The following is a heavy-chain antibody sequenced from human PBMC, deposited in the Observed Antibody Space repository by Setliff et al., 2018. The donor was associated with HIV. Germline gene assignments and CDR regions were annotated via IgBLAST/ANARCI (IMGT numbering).Heavy chain of an antibody. J-gene: IGHJ4*02. CDR1: GYTFINYG. CDR3: ARDRPGMDCTTTSCYAPFGY. CDR2: ISAYTGNR. Sequence: GASVKVSCKASGYTFINYGFSWVRQAPGQGPEWVGWISAYTGNRNYTQKLQGRVNMTTQRSTSTAYMELRSLRSDDTAVYYCARDRPGMDCTTTSCYAPFGYWGQGTLVTVSS. D-gene: IGHD2-2*01. V-gene: IGHV1-18*01.